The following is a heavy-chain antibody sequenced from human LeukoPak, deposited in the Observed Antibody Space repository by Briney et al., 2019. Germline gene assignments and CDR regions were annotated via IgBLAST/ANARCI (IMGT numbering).Heavy chain of an antibody. CDR2: ISYDGSNK. CDR3: ARAIRYNWNDGHHLYYYYYMDV. Sequence: GGSLRLSCAASGFTFSSYAMHWVRQAPGKGLEWVAVISYDGSNKYYADSVKGRFTISRDNSKNTLYLQMNSLRAEDTAVYYCARAIRYNWNDGHHLYYYYYMDVWGKGTTVTVSS. CDR1: GFTFSSYA. D-gene: IGHD1-1*01. V-gene: IGHV3-30*04. J-gene: IGHJ6*03.